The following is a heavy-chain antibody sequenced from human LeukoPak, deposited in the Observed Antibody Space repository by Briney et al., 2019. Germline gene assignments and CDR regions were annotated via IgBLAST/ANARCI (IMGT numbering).Heavy chain of an antibody. J-gene: IGHJ4*02. CDR3: AKDGYSSSSWDYFDY. Sequence: PGGSLRLSCAASGFTFSSYAMSWVRQAPGKGLEWVSAISGSGGSTYYADSVKGRFSISRDNSKNTLYLQMNSLRAEDTAVYYCAKDGYSSSSWDYFDYWGQGTLVTVSS. V-gene: IGHV3-23*01. D-gene: IGHD6-13*01. CDR2: ISGSGGST. CDR1: GFTFSSYA.